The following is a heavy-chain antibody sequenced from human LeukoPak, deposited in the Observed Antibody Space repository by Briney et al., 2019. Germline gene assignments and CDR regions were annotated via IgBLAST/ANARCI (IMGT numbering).Heavy chain of an antibody. CDR3: ARDGRYYYDSSGYPPPVDY. D-gene: IGHD3-22*01. CDR1: GYTFTSYG. V-gene: IGHV1-18*01. CDR2: ISAYNGNT. Sequence: ASVKVSCKASGYTFTSYGISWVRQAPGQGLEWMGWISAYNGNTNYAQKLQGRVTMTTDTSTSTAYMELRSLRSDDTAVYYCARDGRYYYDSSGYPPPVDYWGQGTLVTVSS. J-gene: IGHJ4*02.